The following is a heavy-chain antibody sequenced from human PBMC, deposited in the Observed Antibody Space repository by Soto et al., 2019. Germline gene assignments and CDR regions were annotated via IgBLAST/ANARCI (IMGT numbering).Heavy chain of an antibody. D-gene: IGHD2-8*01. CDR2: ISGSGGST. CDR1: GFTFSSYA. J-gene: IGHJ4*02. V-gene: IGHV3-23*01. CDR3: AKASGWCGEFDY. Sequence: EVQLLESGGGLVQPGGSLRLSCAASGFTFSSYAMSWVRQAPGKGLEWVSAISGSGGSTYYADSVKGRLTISRDNSKVTLYLLINILRAEDKAVYYCAKASGWCGEFDYWGQGTLVTVSS.